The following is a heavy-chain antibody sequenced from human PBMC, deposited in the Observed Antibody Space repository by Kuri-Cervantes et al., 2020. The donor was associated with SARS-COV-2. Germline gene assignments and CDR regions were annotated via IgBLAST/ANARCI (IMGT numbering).Heavy chain of an antibody. Sequence: GESLKISCAASGFTFSSYAMSWVRQAPGKGLERVSAISGSGGSTYYADSVKGRFTISRDNSKNTLYLQMNSLRAEDTAVYYCAKVSWGYYFDYWGQGTLVTVSS. CDR3: AKVSWGYYFDY. D-gene: IGHD3-16*01. CDR2: ISGSGGST. J-gene: IGHJ4*02. V-gene: IGHV3-23*01. CDR1: GFTFSSYA.